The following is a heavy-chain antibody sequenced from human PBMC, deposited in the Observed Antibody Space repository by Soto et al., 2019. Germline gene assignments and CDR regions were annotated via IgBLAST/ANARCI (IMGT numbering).Heavy chain of an antibody. CDR1: SDSISSYY. D-gene: IGHD6-19*01. CDR3: ARAVGDPLYYLDY. J-gene: IGHJ4*02. V-gene: IGHV4-59*08. CDR2: TDYSGNT. Sequence: QVQLQESGPGLVRPSETLSLTCTVSSDSISSYYWIWIRQSPGKGLEWIGYTDYSGNTNYNPSLKSRVTISGDTSKNHCSLRLSSVNAADTAVYYCARAVGDPLYYLDYWGQGTLVTVSS.